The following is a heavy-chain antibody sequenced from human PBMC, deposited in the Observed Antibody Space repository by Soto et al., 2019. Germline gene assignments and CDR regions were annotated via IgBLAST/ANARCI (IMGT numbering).Heavy chain of an antibody. Sequence: SXTLSLPCTVSGGSIISGDYYWSWIRQPPGKGLEWIGYIYYSGSTYYNPSLKSRVTISVDTSKNQFSLKLSSVTAADTAVYYCARAVVVVVAATYWFDTWGQGTLVTVS. V-gene: IGHV4-30-4*02. CDR3: ARAVVVVVAATYWFDT. CDR2: IYYSGST. D-gene: IGHD2-15*01. CDR1: GGSIISGDYY. J-gene: IGHJ5*02.